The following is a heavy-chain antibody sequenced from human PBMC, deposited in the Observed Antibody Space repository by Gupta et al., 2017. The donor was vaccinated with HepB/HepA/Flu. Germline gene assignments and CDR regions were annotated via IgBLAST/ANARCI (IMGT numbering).Heavy chain of an antibody. V-gene: IGHV4-34*01. J-gene: IGHJ4*02. CDR1: DGSFTPYY. CDR2: INQDGIT. Sequence: QAQLHRRGAGVLERPEPLSLTCAVYDGSFTPYYYWTWIRQPPGKGLAWIGEINQDGITNYDPSLKGRVTISALKSKNQFSLHLMSVTAADTAVYYCVRGDWADRLAYWGQGTLVTVSS. CDR3: VRGDWADRLAY. D-gene: IGHD6-6*01.